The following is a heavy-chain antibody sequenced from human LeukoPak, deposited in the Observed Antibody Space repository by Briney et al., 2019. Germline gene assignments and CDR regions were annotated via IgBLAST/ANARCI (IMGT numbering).Heavy chain of an antibody. CDR2: INPNSGGT. CDR3: AGTQTPYSSSVNLYMDV. CDR1: GYTFTGYY. V-gene: IGHV1-2*02. D-gene: IGHD6-6*01. Sequence: GASVKVSCKASGYTFTGYYMHWVRQAPGKGLEWMGCINPNSGGTNYAQKFQGRVTMTSDTSISTAYMELSRLRSDDTAVYYCAGTQTPYSSSVNLYMDVWGKGTTVTVSS. J-gene: IGHJ6*03.